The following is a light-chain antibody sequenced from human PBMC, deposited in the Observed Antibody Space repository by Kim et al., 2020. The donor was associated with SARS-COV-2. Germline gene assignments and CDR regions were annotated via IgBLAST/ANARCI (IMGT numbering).Light chain of an antibody. V-gene: IGKV2-28*01. CDR3: MQALQTPLT. CDR1: QSLLHSNGYNY. CDR2: LVS. Sequence: EPASISCRSSQSLLHSNGYNYLDWYVQKPGQSPQLLIYLVSKRASGVPDRFSGSGSGTDFTLRISRVEAEDVGVYYCMQALQTPLTFGGGTKLEIK. J-gene: IGKJ4*01.